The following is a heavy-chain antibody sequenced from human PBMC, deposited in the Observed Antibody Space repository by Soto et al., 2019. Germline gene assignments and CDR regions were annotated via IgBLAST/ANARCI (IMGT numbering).Heavy chain of an antibody. V-gene: IGHV3-30*03. Sequence: GGSLRLSCAASGFSFSSYGMQWVRQAPGKGLEWVAVISYDGSNKYYADSVKDRFTTSRDNSKKTLYLQMNSLRAEDTAVYYCARDWDTAMAGVIDYWGQGTLVTVSS. CDR2: ISYDGSNK. CDR1: GFSFSSYG. CDR3: ARDWDTAMAGVIDY. J-gene: IGHJ4*02. D-gene: IGHD5-18*01.